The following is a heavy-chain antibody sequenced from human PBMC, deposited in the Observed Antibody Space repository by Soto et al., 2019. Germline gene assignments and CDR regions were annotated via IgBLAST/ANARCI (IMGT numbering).Heavy chain of an antibody. CDR2: ISYTGLT. D-gene: IGHD7-27*01. CDR1: GDSVTSGSYY. Sequence: SETLTLTCIVLGDSVTSGSYYWTWLRPPPGKGLEWIVYISYTGLTKYNPSLQSRVTISVDTSKNDFSLNLSSVTAADTAVDFCAREWGLLPYYVMNVWGHGTAVTV. V-gene: IGHV4-61*03. CDR3: AREWGLLPYYVMNV. J-gene: IGHJ6*02.